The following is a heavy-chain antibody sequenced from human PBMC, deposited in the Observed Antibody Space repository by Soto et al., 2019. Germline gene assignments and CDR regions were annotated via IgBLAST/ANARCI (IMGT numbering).Heavy chain of an antibody. D-gene: IGHD1-1*01. CDR3: AREWNPLNWFKP. J-gene: IGHJ5*02. V-gene: IGHV3-48*02. CDR1: GFTFSSYS. CDR2: ISSSSSTI. Sequence: PGGSLRLSCAAPGFTFSSYSMNWVRQAPGKGLEWVSYISSSSSTIYYADSVKGRFTISRDNAKNSLYLQMNSLRDEDTAVYYCAREWNPLNWFKPWGQGTLVTVSS.